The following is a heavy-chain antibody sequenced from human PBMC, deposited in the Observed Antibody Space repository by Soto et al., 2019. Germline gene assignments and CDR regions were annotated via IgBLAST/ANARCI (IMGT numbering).Heavy chain of an antibody. Sequence: SETLSLTCTVSGGSISSYYWSWIRQPPGKGLEWIGYIYYSGSTNYNPSLKSRVTISVDTSKNQFSLKLSSVTAADTAVYYCARGVSAWFGELLGQYYYGMDVWGQGTTVTVSS. CDR2: IYYSGST. J-gene: IGHJ6*02. CDR3: ARGVSAWFGELLGQYYYGMDV. CDR1: GGSISSYY. V-gene: IGHV4-59*01. D-gene: IGHD3-10*01.